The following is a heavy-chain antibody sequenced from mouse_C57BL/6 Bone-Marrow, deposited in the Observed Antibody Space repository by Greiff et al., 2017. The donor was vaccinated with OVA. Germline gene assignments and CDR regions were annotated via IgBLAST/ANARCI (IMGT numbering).Heavy chain of an antibody. V-gene: IGHV1-81*01. J-gene: IGHJ2*01. Sequence: QVQLQQSGAELARPGASVKLSCKASGYTFTSYGISWVQQRPGKGLEWIGAIYPRSGNTYYNEKFKGKATLTADKSSSTAYMDVRSLTSEDSAVYFCASPIYYGNYGFDYWGQGTTLTVSS. CDR1: GYTFTSYG. CDR2: IYPRSGNT. CDR3: ASPIYYGNYGFDY. D-gene: IGHD2-1*01.